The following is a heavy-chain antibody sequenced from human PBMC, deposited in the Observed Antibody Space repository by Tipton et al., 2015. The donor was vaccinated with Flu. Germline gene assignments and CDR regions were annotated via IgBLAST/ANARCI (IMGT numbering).Heavy chain of an antibody. V-gene: IGHV3-21*01. J-gene: IGHJ3*02. Sequence: GSLRLSCIASGFTFSTYSMIWVRQAPGKGLEWVSYISGTSLYKYYAGSVRGRFTISRDNARNSLFLHMSSLRAEDTAVYYCARDRWGDSYDAFDIWGQGTLVTVSS. D-gene: IGHD2-21*02. CDR3: ARDRWGDSYDAFDI. CDR2: ISGTSLYK. CDR1: GFTFSTYS.